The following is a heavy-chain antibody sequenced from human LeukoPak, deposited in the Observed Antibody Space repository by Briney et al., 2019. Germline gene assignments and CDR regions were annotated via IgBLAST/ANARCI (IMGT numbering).Heavy chain of an antibody. J-gene: IGHJ4*02. CDR2: ISYDGSNK. CDR3: AKKNFGVVTPNDY. Sequence: PGRSLRLSCAASGFTFSSYGMHWVRQAPGKGLEWVAVISYDGSNKYYADSVKGRFTISRDNSKSTLYLQMNSLRAEDTAVYYCAKKNFGVVTPNDYWGQGTLVTVSS. D-gene: IGHD3-3*01. V-gene: IGHV3-30*18. CDR1: GFTFSSYG.